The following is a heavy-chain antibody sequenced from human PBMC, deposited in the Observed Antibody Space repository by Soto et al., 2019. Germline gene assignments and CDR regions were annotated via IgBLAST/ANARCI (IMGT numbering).Heavy chain of an antibody. CDR1: GGTFSSYA. CDR2: IIPIFGTA. Sequence: SVKVSCKASGGTFSSYAISWVRQAPGQGLEWMGGIIPIFGTANYAQKFQGRVTITADESTSTAYMELSSLRSEDTAVYYCARSTGDIVLVPAAVDYYYGMDVWGQGTTVTVSS. V-gene: IGHV1-69*13. D-gene: IGHD2-2*01. CDR3: ARSTGDIVLVPAAVDYYYGMDV. J-gene: IGHJ6*02.